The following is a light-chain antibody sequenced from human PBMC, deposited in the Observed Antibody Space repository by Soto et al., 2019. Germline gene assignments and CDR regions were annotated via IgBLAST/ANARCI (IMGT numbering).Light chain of an antibody. J-gene: IGKJ4*01. CDR1: QSISSW. V-gene: IGKV1-5*03. CDR2: KAS. Sequence: DIQMTQSPSNLSASVGDRVTITCRASQSISSWLAWYQQKPGKAPKLLIYKASSLESGVPSRFSGSGSGTEFTLTINSLQPDDFATYYCQQYKSYPLTFGGGTKVDIK. CDR3: QQYKSYPLT.